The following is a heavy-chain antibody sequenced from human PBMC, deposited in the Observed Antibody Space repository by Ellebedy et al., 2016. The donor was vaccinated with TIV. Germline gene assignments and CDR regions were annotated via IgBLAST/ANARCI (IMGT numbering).Heavy chain of an antibody. Sequence: GESLKISXAASGFTFSTYAMCWVRQAPGKGLEWVSAITDSGSSTYYTDSVKGRFTISSDNSKNTLYLQMNSLRAEDTAVYYCAKKLVRGYYAFDIWGQGTMVTVSS. CDR1: GFTFSTYA. CDR2: ITDSGSST. J-gene: IGHJ3*02. CDR3: AKKLVRGYYAFDI. D-gene: IGHD3-10*01. V-gene: IGHV3-23*01.